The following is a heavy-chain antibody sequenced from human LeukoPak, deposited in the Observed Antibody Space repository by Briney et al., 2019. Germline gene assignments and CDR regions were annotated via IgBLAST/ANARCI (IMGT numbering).Heavy chain of an antibody. Sequence: GGSRRLSCAASGFTFSDYYMSWIRQAPGKGLEWVSYISSSGSTIYYADSVKGRFTISRDNAKDSLYLQMNSLRAEDTAVYYCAKSDTAISMYYFDYWGQGTLVTVSS. D-gene: IGHD5-18*01. V-gene: IGHV3-11*04. CDR1: GFTFSDYY. J-gene: IGHJ4*02. CDR2: ISSSGSTI. CDR3: AKSDTAISMYYFDY.